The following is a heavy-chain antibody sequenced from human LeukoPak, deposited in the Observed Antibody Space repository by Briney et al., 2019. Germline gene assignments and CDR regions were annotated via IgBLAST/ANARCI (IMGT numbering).Heavy chain of an antibody. J-gene: IGHJ3*02. CDR2: IYYSGST. D-gene: IGHD6-19*01. CDR1: SASITSYY. Sequence: SETLSLTCSVTSASITSYYWSWFRQPPGKGLEWIGQIYYSGSTNYNPSLKSRVTISVDTSKNQFSLKLSSVTAADTAVYYCARGGIAVAGTGDAFDIWGQGTMVTVSS. V-gene: IGHV4-59*01. CDR3: ARGGIAVAGTGDAFDI.